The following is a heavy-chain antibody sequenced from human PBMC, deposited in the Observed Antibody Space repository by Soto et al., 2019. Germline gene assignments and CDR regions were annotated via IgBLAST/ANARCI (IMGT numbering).Heavy chain of an antibody. J-gene: IGHJ5*02. D-gene: IGHD6-19*01. Sequence: SETLSLTCTVSGDSISSDYWSWIRQPPGKGLEWIGYIYYSESTNYNPSLKSRVTISVDTSKNQFSLKLSSVTAADTAVYYCARDRGLGSGWYGWFDPWGQGTLVTVS. CDR1: GDSISSDY. CDR2: IYYSEST. CDR3: ARDRGLGSGWYGWFDP. V-gene: IGHV4-59*01.